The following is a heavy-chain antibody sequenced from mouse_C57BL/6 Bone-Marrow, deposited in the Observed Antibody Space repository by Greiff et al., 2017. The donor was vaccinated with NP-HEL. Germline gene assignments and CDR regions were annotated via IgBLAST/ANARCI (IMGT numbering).Heavy chain of an antibody. Sequence: EVQGVESGAELVRPGASVKLSCTASGFNIKDDYMHWVKQRPEQGLEWIGWIDPENGDTEYASKFQGKATITADTSSNTAYLQLSSLTSEDTAVYYCTTRGSSPYYFDYWGQGTTLTVSS. D-gene: IGHD1-1*01. CDR1: GFNIKDDY. V-gene: IGHV14-4*01. J-gene: IGHJ2*01. CDR3: TTRGSSPYYFDY. CDR2: IDPENGDT.